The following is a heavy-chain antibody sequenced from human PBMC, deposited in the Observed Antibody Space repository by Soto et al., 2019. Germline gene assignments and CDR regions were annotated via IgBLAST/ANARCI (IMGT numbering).Heavy chain of an antibody. CDR3: ARGGGTFLAPLP. D-gene: IGHD3-16*01. CDR2: INPNSGAT. Sequence: ASVKVSCKASGYTFTGYFIHWVRQAPGQGLEWVGYINPNSGATKYAPRFQGRVSMTSDTSIRTAYMGLTNLRSDDTAVYFCARGGGTFLAPLPWGPGTLVTVSS. CDR1: GYTFTGYF. V-gene: IGHV1-2*02. J-gene: IGHJ5*02.